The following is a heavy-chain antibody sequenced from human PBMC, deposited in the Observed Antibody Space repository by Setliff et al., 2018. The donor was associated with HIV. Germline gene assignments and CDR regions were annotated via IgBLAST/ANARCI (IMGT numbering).Heavy chain of an antibody. J-gene: IGHJ5*02. Sequence: PGGSLRLSCAASEFTFSSYWMSWVRQAPGKGLEWVANIKGDGSEKYYVDSVKGRFTISRDNAKNSLYLQMNSLRAEDTAVYYCARDRSDYDILTGWNWFDPWGHGNLVTVSS. CDR3: ARDRSDYDILTGWNWFDP. V-gene: IGHV3-7*01. D-gene: IGHD3-9*01. CDR2: IKGDGSEK. CDR1: EFTFSSYW.